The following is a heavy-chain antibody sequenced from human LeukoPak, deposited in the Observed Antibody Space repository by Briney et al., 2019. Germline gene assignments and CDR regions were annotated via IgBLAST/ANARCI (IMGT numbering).Heavy chain of an antibody. J-gene: IGHJ6*03. CDR3: ARVGQQLVPRADYYYYYMDV. CDR2: IYTSGST. CDR1: GGSISSYY. D-gene: IGHD6-6*01. V-gene: IGHV4-4*07. Sequence: SETLSLSCAVSGGSISSYYWSWIRQPAGKVLERVGRIYTSGSTNYNPSLKRRVTMSVDTSKNQFSLKLSSVTAADTAVYYCARVGQQLVPRADYYYYYMDVWGKGTTVTVSS.